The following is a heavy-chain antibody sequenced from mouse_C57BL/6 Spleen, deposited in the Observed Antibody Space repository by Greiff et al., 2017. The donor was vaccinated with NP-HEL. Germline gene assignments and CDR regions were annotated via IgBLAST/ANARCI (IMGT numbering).Heavy chain of an antibody. Sequence: EVQGVESGAELVRPGASVKLSCTASGFNIKDDYMHWVKQRPEQGLEWIGWIDPENGDTEYASKFQGKATITADPSSNTAYLQLSSLTSEDTAVYYCTTEEGAGFAYWGQGTLVTVSA. V-gene: IGHV14-4*01. J-gene: IGHJ3*01. CDR3: TTEEGAGFAY. CDR2: IDPENGDT. D-gene: IGHD3-3*01. CDR1: GFNIKDDY.